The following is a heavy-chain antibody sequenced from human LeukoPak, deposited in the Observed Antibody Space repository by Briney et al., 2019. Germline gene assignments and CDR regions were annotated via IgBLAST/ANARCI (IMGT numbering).Heavy chain of an antibody. D-gene: IGHD3-10*01. CDR3: ANLVRGSYYYDY. CDR2: IYYSGST. J-gene: IGHJ4*02. CDR1: GGSISSGGYY. V-gene: IGHV4-31*03. Sequence: SQTLSLTCTVSGGSISSGGYYWSWIRQHPGKGLEWIGYIYYSGSTYYNPSLKSRVTISVDTSKNQFSLKLSSVAAADTAVYYCANLVRGSYYYDYWGQGTLVTVSS.